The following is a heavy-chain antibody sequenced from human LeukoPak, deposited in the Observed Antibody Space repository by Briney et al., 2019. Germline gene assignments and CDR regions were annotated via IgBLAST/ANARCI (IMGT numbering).Heavy chain of an antibody. D-gene: IGHD2-21*01. Sequence: SVKLSSTASGGTFSSYATSWVRQAPGQGLEWMGGIIPIFGTANYAQKFQGRVTITADESTSTAYMELSSLRSEDTAVYYCARYHPIYDMDVWGKGTTVTISS. CDR2: IIPIFGTA. CDR3: ARYHPIYDMDV. CDR1: GGTFSSYA. V-gene: IGHV1-69*13. J-gene: IGHJ6*04.